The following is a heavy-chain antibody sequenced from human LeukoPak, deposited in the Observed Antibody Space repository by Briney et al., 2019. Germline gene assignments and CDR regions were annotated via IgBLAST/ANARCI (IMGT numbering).Heavy chain of an antibody. CDR3: AKRSGSPHNFDY. J-gene: IGHJ4*02. Sequence: PGGSLTLSCAASGFTFDAHAMNWVRQTPGKGLEWVSLINADGANRLYADSVRGRFTISRDKTINSLFLQMNSLRSEDTACYYCAKRSGSPHNFDYWGQGALVTVS. CDR2: INADGANR. CDR1: GFTFDAHA. D-gene: IGHD1-1*01. V-gene: IGHV3-43*02.